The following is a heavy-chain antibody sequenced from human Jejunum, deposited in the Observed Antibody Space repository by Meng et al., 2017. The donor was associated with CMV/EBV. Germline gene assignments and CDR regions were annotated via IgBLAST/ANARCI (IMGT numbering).Heavy chain of an antibody. CDR1: VYSFTGYY. Sequence: CKTSVYSFTGYYIHWVRQGPGQGLEWMGWINPNSRDTNYAQKFQGWVAMTGDTSINTVYMEMTRLTSGDTAVYYCARQDATSWDFDHWGQGTLVTVSS. J-gene: IGHJ5*02. D-gene: IGHD1-26*01. V-gene: IGHV1-2*04. CDR3: ARQDATSWDFDH. CDR2: INPNSRDT.